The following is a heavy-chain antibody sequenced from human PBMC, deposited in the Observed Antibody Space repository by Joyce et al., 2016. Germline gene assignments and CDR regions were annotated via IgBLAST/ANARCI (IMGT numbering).Heavy chain of an antibody. V-gene: IGHV3-21*02. J-gene: IGHJ6*02. Sequence: EVQLVECGGGLVKPGGSLRISCAASGFAFSTSSMRWFRGAPGKVLECVTASSSNSTYIFYADSLKGRFTVARDNAKNSLYLQMNSLRAEDTAVFFCARGGIVYDYSMDLWGQGTTVTVSS. D-gene: IGHD3-22*01. CDR3: ARGGIVYDYSMDL. CDR1: GFAFSTSS. CDR2: SSSNSTYI.